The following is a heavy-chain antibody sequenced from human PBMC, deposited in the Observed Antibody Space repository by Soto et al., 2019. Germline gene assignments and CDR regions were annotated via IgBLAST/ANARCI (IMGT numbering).Heavy chain of an antibody. Sequence: APVKLSCKASGYTFTSYYISWVRQAPGQGLEWMGWISGYNGNTNYAQKLQGRVTMTTDTSTSTAYMELRSLRSEDTAVYYCARDRSFDDSPDYWGQGTLVTVSS. CDR1: GYTFTSYY. D-gene: IGHD3-22*01. CDR2: ISGYNGNT. V-gene: IGHV1-18*01. CDR3: ARDRSFDDSPDY. J-gene: IGHJ4*02.